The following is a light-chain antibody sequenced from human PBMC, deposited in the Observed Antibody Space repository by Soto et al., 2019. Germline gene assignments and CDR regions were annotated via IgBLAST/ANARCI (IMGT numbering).Light chain of an antibody. CDR1: SSDVGDYNY. J-gene: IGLJ3*02. CDR3: SSYADSNTWV. CDR2: EVN. V-gene: IGLV2-8*01. Sequence: QSVLTQPPSASGSPGQSVTISCTGTSSDVGDYNYVSWYQQHPDKAPKLVIYEVNKRPSGVPDRFSGSKSGNTASLTVSGLRPEDEADYYCSSYADSNTWVFGGGTKLPVL.